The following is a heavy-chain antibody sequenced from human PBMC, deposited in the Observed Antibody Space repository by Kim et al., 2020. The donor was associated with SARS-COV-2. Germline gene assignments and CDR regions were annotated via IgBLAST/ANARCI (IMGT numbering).Heavy chain of an antibody. V-gene: IGHV1-46*01. CDR1: GYTFTSYY. J-gene: IGHJ6*02. D-gene: IGHD2-2*01. CDR2: INPSGGST. CDR3: ARDLGIVVVPAAISYYGMDV. Sequence: ASVKVSCKASGYTFTSYYMHWVRQAPGQGLEWMGIINPSGGSTSYAQKFQGRVTMTRDTSTSTVYMELSSLRSEDTAVYYCARDLGIVVVPAAISYYGMDVWGQGTTVTVSS.